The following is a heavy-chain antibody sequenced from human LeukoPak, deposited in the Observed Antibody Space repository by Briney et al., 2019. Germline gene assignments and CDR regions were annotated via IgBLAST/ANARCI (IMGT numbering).Heavy chain of an antibody. D-gene: IGHD1-26*01. Sequence: ASVKVSCKASGYTFTGYYMHWVRQAPGQGLEWMGWINPNSGGTNYVQKFQGRVTMTRNTSISTAYMELSSLRSEDTAVYYCARRYSGEDYWGQGTLVTVSS. CDR3: ARRYSGEDY. CDR2: INPNSGGT. V-gene: IGHV1-2*02. J-gene: IGHJ4*02. CDR1: GYTFTGYY.